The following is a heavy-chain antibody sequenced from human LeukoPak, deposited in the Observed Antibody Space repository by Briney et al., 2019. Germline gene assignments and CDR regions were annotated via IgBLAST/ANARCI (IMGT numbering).Heavy chain of an antibody. D-gene: IGHD3-10*01. J-gene: IGHJ6*03. Sequence: SETLSLTCAVYGGSFSGYYWSWIRQSPGKGLERIGEINHSGRANYNSSLKSRVTISVDTSKNQFSLKLTSVTAADTAVYYCARGPMVRGVTGRYWYYYYYMDVWGKGTTVTVSS. CDR3: ARGPMVRGVTGRYWYYYYYMDV. V-gene: IGHV4-34*01. CDR1: GGSFSGYY. CDR2: INHSGRA.